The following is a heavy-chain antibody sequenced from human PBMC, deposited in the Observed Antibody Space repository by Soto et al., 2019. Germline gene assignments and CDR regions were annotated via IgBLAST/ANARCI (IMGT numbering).Heavy chain of an antibody. V-gene: IGHV3-21*01. D-gene: IGHD3-10*01. J-gene: IGHJ4*02. CDR1: GFTFSSYS. CDR2: ISSSSSYI. Sequence: GGSLRLSCAASGFTFSSYSMNWVRQAPGKGLEWVSSISSSSSYIYYADSVKGRFTISRDNAKNSLYLQMNSLRAEDTAVYYCARDWKGFGELFGNFDYWGQGTLVTVSS. CDR3: ARDWKGFGELFGNFDY.